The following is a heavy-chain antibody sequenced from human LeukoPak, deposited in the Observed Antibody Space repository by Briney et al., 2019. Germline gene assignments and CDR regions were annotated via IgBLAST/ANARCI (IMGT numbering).Heavy chain of an antibody. CDR3: ASPPPNYYDSSGYYVY. Sequence: ASVKVSCKASGGTFSSYAISWVRQAPGQGLEWMGRIIPILGIANYAQKFQGRVTITADKSTSTAYMELSSLRSEDTAVYYCASPPPNYYDSSGYYVYWGQGTLVTVSS. CDR1: GGTFSSYA. CDR2: IIPILGIA. D-gene: IGHD3-22*01. V-gene: IGHV1-69*04. J-gene: IGHJ4*02.